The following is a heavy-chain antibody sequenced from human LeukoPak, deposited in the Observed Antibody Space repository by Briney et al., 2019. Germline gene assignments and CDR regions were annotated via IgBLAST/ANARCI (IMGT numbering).Heavy chain of an antibody. J-gene: IGHJ6*03. D-gene: IGHD3-16*01. V-gene: IGHV4-59*01. CDR1: GVSISSYY. CDR2: IYYSGST. CDR3: ARGKARGYGYYYYYMDV. Sequence: SETLSLTCTVSGVSISSYYWSWIRQPPGKGLEWIGYIYYSGSTNYNPSLKSRVTVSVDTSKNQFSLKLSSVSAADTAVYYCARGKARGYGYYYYYMDVWGKGTTVTVSS.